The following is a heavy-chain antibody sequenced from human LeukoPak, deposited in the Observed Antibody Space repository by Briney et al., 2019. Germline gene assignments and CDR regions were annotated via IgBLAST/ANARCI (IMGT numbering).Heavy chain of an antibody. V-gene: IGHV1-18*01. Sequence: GASVKVSCKASGYSFASYYISWVRQAPGQGLEWMGWVSGYNGVTNYAQRFQDRITMTVDKSTTTVYMELSSLRSDDTAVYYCARDSRMRGDSIDYWGQGTLVTVSS. J-gene: IGHJ4*02. CDR2: VSGYNGVT. D-gene: IGHD3-16*01. CDR1: GYSFASYY. CDR3: ARDSRMRGDSIDY.